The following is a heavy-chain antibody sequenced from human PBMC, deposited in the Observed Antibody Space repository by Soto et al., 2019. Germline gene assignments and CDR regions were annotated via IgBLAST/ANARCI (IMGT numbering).Heavy chain of an antibody. CDR3: ARDESPWALYYGMDV. J-gene: IGHJ6*02. Sequence: LSLTCTVSGGSISSGDYYWSWIRQPPGKGLEWIGYIYYSGSTYYNPSLKSRVTISVDTSKNQFSLKLSSVTAADTAVYYCARDESPWALYYGMDVWGQGTTVTVSS. CDR1: GGSISSGDYY. D-gene: IGHD3-16*01. V-gene: IGHV4-30-4*01. CDR2: IYYSGST.